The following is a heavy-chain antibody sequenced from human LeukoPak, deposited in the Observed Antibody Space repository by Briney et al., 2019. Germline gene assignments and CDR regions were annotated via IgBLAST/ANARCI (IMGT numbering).Heavy chain of an antibody. D-gene: IGHD3-22*01. CDR2: IYSGGST. CDR1: EFSVGSNY. Sequence: PGGSLRLSCAASEFSVGSNYMTWVRQAPGKGLEWVPLIYSGGSTYYADSVKGRFTISRDNSKNTLYLQMNSLRAEDTAVYYCTTDGFDHNYYDSSGYHDYWGQGTLVTVSS. CDR3: TTDGFDHNYYDSSGYHDY. J-gene: IGHJ4*02. V-gene: IGHV3-66*01.